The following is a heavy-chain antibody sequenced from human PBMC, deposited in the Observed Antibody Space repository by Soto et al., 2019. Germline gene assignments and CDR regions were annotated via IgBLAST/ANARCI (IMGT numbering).Heavy chain of an antibody. CDR3: VRVVSGSYQNWYFDL. Sequence: QVQLVQSGAEVKKPGASVKVSCKASGYTFTSYGISWVRQAPGQGLEWMGWISAYNGNTNYAQKLQGRVTMTTDTSXXTAYMELRSLRSDDTAVYYCVRVVSGSYQNWYFDLWGRGTLVTVSS. D-gene: IGHD1-26*01. J-gene: IGHJ2*01. CDR1: GYTFTSYG. V-gene: IGHV1-18*01. CDR2: ISAYNGNT.